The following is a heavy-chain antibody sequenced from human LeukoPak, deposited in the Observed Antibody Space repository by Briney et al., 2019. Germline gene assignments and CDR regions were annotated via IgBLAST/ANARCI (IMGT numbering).Heavy chain of an antibody. V-gene: IGHV4-61*01. Sequence: SETLSLTCTVSGGSVSSGSYYWSWIRQPPGKGLEWIGYIYYSGSTNYNPSLKSRVTISVDTSKNQFSLKLSSVTAADTAVYYCARVSSYGAATFDHWGQGTLVTVSS. CDR2: IYYSGST. CDR1: GGSVSSGSYY. D-gene: IGHD5-18*01. CDR3: ARVSSYGAATFDH. J-gene: IGHJ4*02.